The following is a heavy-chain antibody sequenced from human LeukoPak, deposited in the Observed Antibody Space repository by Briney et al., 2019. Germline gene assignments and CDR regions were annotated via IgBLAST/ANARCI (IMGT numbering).Heavy chain of an antibody. D-gene: IGHD3-3*01. Sequence: ASETLSLTCAVYGGSFSGYYWSWIRQHPGKGLEWIGYIYYSGSTYYNPSLKSRVTISVDTSKNQFSLKLSSVTAADTAVYYCASSVRGYYDPGSLDYWGQGTLVTVSS. V-gene: IGHV4-31*11. CDR1: GGSFSGYY. CDR3: ASSVRGYYDPGSLDY. CDR2: IYYSGST. J-gene: IGHJ4*02.